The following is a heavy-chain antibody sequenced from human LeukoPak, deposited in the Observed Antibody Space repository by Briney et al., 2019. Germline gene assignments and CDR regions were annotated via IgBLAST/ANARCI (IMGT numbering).Heavy chain of an antibody. CDR1: GYTFTSYG. CDR2: ISAYNGNT. J-gene: IGHJ4*02. Sequence: ASVKVSCKASGYTFTSYGISWVRQAPGQGLEWMGWISAYNGNTNYAQKLQGRVTMTTDTSTSTAYMELRSLRSDDTAVYYCARGVKDYDILTGYYYYFDYGGQGTLVTVSS. D-gene: IGHD3-9*01. CDR3: ARGVKDYDILTGYYYYFDY. V-gene: IGHV1-18*01.